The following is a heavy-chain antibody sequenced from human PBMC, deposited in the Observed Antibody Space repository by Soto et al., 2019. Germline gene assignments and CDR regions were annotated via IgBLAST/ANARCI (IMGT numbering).Heavy chain of an antibody. CDR1: GGTFSSYA. D-gene: IGHD6-13*01. Sequence: SVKVSCKASGGTFSSYAISSVRQAPGQGLEWMGGIIPIFGTANYAQKFQGRVTITADESTSTAYMELSSLRSEDTAVYYCARDLKVRSSSWYVNNWFDPWGQGTLVTVSS. CDR3: ARDLKVRSSSWYVNNWFDP. CDR2: IIPIFGTA. V-gene: IGHV1-69*13. J-gene: IGHJ5*02.